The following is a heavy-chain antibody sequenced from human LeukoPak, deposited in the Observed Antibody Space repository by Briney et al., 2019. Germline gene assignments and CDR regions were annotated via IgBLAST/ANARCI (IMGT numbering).Heavy chain of an antibody. CDR3: ASSYITMVRGVITSPYDY. Sequence: GGSLRPSCAASGFTFSSYEMNWVRQAPGKGLEWVSYISSSGSTIYYADSVKGRFTISRDNAKNSLYLQMNSLRAEDTAVYYCASSYITMVRGVITSPYDYWGQGTLVTVSS. V-gene: IGHV3-48*03. CDR1: GFTFSSYE. D-gene: IGHD3-10*01. CDR2: ISSSGSTI. J-gene: IGHJ4*02.